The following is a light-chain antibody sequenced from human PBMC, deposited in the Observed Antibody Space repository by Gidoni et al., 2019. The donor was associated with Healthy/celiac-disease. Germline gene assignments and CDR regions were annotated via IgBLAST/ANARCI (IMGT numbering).Light chain of an antibody. CDR1: NMGSKS. CDR3: QVWDSSSDHWV. J-gene: IGLJ3*02. Sequence: SYVLTQPPSVSVAPGKTARSTCGGNNMGSKSVHWYQQKPGQAPVLVIYYDSDRPSGIPERLSGSNSGNTATLTISRVEAGDEADYYCQVWDSSSDHWVFGGGTKLTVL. CDR2: YDS. V-gene: IGLV3-21*04.